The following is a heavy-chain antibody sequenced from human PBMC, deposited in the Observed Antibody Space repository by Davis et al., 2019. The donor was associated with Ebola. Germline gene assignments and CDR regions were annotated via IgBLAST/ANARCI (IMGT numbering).Heavy chain of an antibody. J-gene: IGHJ4*02. CDR3: AREWSGSLGPFDY. CDR1: GYSFTSYW. D-gene: IGHD3-3*01. V-gene: IGHV1-3*01. Sequence: AASVKVSCKGSGYSFTSYWIGWVRQAPGQRLEWMGWINAGNGNTKYSQKFQGRVTIARDTSASTAYMELSSLRSEDTAVYYCAREWSGSLGPFDYWGQGTLVTVSS. CDR2: INAGNGNT.